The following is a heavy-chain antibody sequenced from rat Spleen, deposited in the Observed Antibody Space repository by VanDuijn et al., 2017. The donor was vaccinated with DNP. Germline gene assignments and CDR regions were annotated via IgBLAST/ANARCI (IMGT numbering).Heavy chain of an antibody. CDR2: IRTKPNNYAT. J-gene: IGHJ4*01. CDR1: GFTFSTAW. Sequence: VQVLESGGGLVQPGNSLKLSCATSGFTFSTAWMYWVRQAPGKGLEWVARIRTKPNNYATYYADSVKGRFTIPRDDSKSMVYLQMDNLKTEDTAMYYCTAGLPGYGVMDAWGQGASVTVSS. D-gene: IGHD1-4*01. V-gene: IGHV10-5*01. CDR3: TAGLPGYGVMDA.